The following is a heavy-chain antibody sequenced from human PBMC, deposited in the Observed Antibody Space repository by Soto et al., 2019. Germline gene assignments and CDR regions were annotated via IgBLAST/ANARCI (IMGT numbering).Heavy chain of an antibody. V-gene: IGHV3-21*01. CDR3: ARDRKRVELPAYSSSWYERGSGEGVSDV. Sequence: GGSLRLSCAASGFTFSSYSMNWVRQAPGKGLEWVSSISSSSSYIYYADSVKGRFTISRDNAKNSLYLQMNSLRAEDTAVYYCARDRKRVELPAYSSSWYERGSGEGVSDVWGQGTTVTVSS. J-gene: IGHJ6*02. D-gene: IGHD6-13*01. CDR2: ISSSSSYI. CDR1: GFTFSSYS.